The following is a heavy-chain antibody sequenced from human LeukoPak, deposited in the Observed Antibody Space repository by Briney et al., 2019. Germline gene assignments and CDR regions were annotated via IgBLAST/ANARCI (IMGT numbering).Heavy chain of an antibody. V-gene: IGHV3-30*01. J-gene: IGHJ6*03. CDR3: ARDPSIFGVVITIYYMDV. CDR2: ISYDGSNK. CDR1: GFTFSSYA. D-gene: IGHD3-3*02. Sequence: PGGSLRLSCAASGFTFSSYAMHWVRQAPGKGLEWVAVISYDGSNKYYADSVKGRFTISRDNSKNTLYLQMNSLRAEDTAVYYCARDPSIFGVVITIYYMDVWGKGTTVTVSS.